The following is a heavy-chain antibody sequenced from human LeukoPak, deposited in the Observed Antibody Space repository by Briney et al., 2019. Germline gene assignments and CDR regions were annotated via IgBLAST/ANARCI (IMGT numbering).Heavy chain of an antibody. Sequence: ASVNVSCKASGYTFTSYYMHWVRQAPGQGLEWMGIINPSGGSTSYAQKFQGRVTMTRDTSTSTVYMELSSLRSEDTAVYYCARVLGSVTVFDYWGQGTLVTVSS. D-gene: IGHD3-3*02. J-gene: IGHJ4*02. V-gene: IGHV1-46*01. CDR3: ARVLGSVTVFDY. CDR2: INPSGGST. CDR1: GYTFTSYY.